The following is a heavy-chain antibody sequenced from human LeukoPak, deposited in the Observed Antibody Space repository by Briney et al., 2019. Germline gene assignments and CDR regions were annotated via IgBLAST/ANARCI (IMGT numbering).Heavy chain of an antibody. CDR1: GYTFTSYG. Sequence: ASVKVSCKASGYTFTSYGISWVRQAPGQGLEWMGWISAYNGNTNYAQKLQGRVTMTTDTSTSTAYMELSSLRSEDTAVYYCATGRSSSWYRLNYFDYWGQGTLVTVSS. CDR3: ATGRSSSWYRLNYFDY. V-gene: IGHV1-18*01. CDR2: ISAYNGNT. D-gene: IGHD6-13*01. J-gene: IGHJ4*02.